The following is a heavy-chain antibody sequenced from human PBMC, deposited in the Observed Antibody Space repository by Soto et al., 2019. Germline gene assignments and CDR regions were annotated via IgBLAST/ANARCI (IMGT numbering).Heavy chain of an antibody. CDR1: GGSFSGYY. CDR3: ARGPGVVVGATPDGPDDY. CDR2: INHSGST. D-gene: IGHD1-26*01. V-gene: IGHV4-34*01. Sequence: SETLSLTCAVYGGSFSGYYWSWIRQPPGKGLEWIGEINHSGSTNYNPSLKSRVTISVDTSKNQFSLKLGSVTAADTAVYYCARGPGVVVGATPDGPDDYWGQGTLVTVSS. J-gene: IGHJ4*02.